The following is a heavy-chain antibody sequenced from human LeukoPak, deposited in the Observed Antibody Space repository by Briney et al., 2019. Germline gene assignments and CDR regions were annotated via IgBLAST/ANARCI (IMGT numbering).Heavy chain of an antibody. Sequence: PGGSLRLSCAASGFTFEDYGMSWVRQAPGKGLEWVANIKQDGTEKYYVDSVKGRFTTSRDNAKNLLFLQLNNLRAEDTAVYYCAKGYWEPHDYWGQGTLVTVSS. V-gene: IGHV3-7*03. D-gene: IGHD2-8*02. J-gene: IGHJ4*02. CDR2: IKQDGTEK. CDR3: AKGYWEPHDY. CDR1: GFTFEDYG.